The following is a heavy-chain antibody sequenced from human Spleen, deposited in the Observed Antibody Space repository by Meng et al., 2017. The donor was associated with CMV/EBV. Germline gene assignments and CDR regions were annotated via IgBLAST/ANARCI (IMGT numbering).Heavy chain of an antibody. V-gene: IGHV4-59*11. D-gene: IGHD6-6*01. CDR2: IYYSGTT. CDR1: GGSISNHY. CDR3: AREGNSSGKYYYYYDGLDV. Sequence: SETLSLTCIVSGGSISNHYWSWIRQPPGKGLEWIGYIYYSGTTNYNPSLKRRVTMSVDVSKNQFSLKLSSVTAADTAVYYCAREGNSSGKYYYYYDGLDVWGHGTPVTVSS. J-gene: IGHJ6*02.